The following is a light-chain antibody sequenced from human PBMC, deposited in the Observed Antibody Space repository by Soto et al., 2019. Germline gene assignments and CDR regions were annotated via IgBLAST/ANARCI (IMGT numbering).Light chain of an antibody. V-gene: IGKV3-20*01. CDR3: QQYGSSPPIT. Sequence: EIVLTQSPDTLSLSPGERATLSCRARQSLSSSYIAWYQHKLGQAPRLLIYGASHRATGIPDRFSGSGSGTDFTLAISRVEPGDFAVYYCQQYGSSPPITFGQGTRLDIK. CDR1: QSLSSSY. CDR2: GAS. J-gene: IGKJ5*01.